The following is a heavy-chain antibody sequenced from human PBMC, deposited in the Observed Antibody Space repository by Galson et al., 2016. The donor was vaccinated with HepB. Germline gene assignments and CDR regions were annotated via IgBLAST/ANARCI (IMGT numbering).Heavy chain of an antibody. V-gene: IGHV3-49*03. J-gene: IGHJ4*02. D-gene: IGHD3-10*01. Sequence: SLRLSCAASGFTFGNYAMSWFRQAPGKGLEWVCFIRSKAYGGTTDYAASVEARFTISRDDSKSIAYLQLNSLKTEDTAVYYCTRTPFGSGEGGVDYWGQG. CDR1: GFTFGNYA. CDR3: TRTPFGSGEGGVDY. CDR2: IRSKAYGGTT.